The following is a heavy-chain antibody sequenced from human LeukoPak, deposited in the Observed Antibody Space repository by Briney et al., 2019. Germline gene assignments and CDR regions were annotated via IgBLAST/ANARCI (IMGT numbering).Heavy chain of an antibody. CDR2: ISAYNGNT. J-gene: IGHJ4*02. V-gene: IGHV1-18*01. D-gene: IGHD3-10*01. CDR3: ATMVRGVIY. Sequence: LEWMGWISAYNGNTNYAQKLQGRVTMTTDTSTSTAYMELRSLRSDDTAVYYCATMVRGVIYWGQGTLVTVSS.